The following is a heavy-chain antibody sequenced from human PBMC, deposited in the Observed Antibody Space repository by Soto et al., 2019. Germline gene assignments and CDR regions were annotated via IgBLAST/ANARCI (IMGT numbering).Heavy chain of an antibody. J-gene: IGHJ6*03. V-gene: IGHV3-48*01. D-gene: IGHD6-13*01. CDR2: ISSISSTI. Sequence: EVQLVESVGGLVQPGGSLRLSCAASGFTFSSYSMNWVRQAPGKWMEWVSYISSISSTIYYSYSVKCRFTISRDIAKNSLYLQINWLRAEYTAVYSCARGTAAAFSYYYYYYMDVWGRGTTVTVSS. CDR1: GFTFSSYS. CDR3: ARGTAAAFSYYYYYYMDV.